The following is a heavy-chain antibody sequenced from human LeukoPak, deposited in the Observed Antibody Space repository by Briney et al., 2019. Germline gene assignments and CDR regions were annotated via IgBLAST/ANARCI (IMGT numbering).Heavy chain of an antibody. J-gene: IGHJ4*02. Sequence: PGGSLRLSCAASGLTFNTYAMSWVRQAPGKGLQWVSTVSGSGAGTFYGDSVKGRFTISRDNSKNTLYLQMNSLRAEDTAVYYCTRSTLFEYWGQGTLVTVSS. V-gene: IGHV3-23*01. CDR2: VSGSGAGT. D-gene: IGHD5/OR15-5a*01. CDR3: TRSTLFEY. CDR1: GLTFNTYA.